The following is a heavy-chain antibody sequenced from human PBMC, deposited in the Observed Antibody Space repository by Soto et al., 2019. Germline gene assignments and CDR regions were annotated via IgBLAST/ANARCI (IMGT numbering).Heavy chain of an antibody. D-gene: IGHD5-12*01. CDR1: GFTFSDYA. CDR3: TRYSGYTYSDFDY. Sequence: GGSLRLSCAASGFTFSDYAMTWFRQAPGKGLEWVGFIRSKTYGGAPEYAASLRGRFTISRDDSKSIAYLQLNSLQIEDTALYYCTRYSGYTYSDFDYWGQGTLVTVSS. J-gene: IGHJ4*02. CDR2: IRSKTYGGAP. V-gene: IGHV3-49*03.